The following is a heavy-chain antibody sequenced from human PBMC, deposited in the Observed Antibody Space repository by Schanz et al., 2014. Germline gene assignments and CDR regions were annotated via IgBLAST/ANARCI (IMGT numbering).Heavy chain of an antibody. Sequence: QVQLVQSGVEVKKPGASVKVSCKASGYSFTGYYMNWVRQAPGQGLEWVGWIDPNGGATNHAQMLQGRVTMTRDTSISTAYMELSGLTSDDTAVYFCARDPYGKNSGDFDYWGQGTLVTVSS. CDR1: GYSFTGYY. V-gene: IGHV1-2*02. CDR3: ARDPYGKNSGDFDY. J-gene: IGHJ4*02. D-gene: IGHD4-17*01. CDR2: IDPNGGAT.